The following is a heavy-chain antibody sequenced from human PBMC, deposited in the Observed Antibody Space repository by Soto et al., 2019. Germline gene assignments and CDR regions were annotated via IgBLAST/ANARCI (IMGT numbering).Heavy chain of an antibody. CDR1: GYNFTTYG. D-gene: IGHD1-1*01. V-gene: IGHV1-18*01. Sequence: QVHLVQSGAEVKKPGASVKVSCKGSGYNFTTYGITWVRQAPGQGLEWMGWISPHNGNTDYANKLQGRVTVTRDTSTSTAYMELRSLRSDDTAMYYCARGRYGDYWGQGALVTVSS. J-gene: IGHJ4*02. CDR2: ISPHNGNT. CDR3: ARGRYGDY.